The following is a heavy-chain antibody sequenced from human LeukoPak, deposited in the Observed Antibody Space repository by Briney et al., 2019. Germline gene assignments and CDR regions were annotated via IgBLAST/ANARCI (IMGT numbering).Heavy chain of an antibody. CDR1: AFTFSSYG. Sequence: PGGSLRLSCAASAFTFSSYGMHWVRQAPGKGLEWVAVIWYDGSNKYYADSVKGRFTISRDNSKNTLYLQMNSLRAEDTAVYYCAKAFRRGYFDYWGQGTLVTASS. V-gene: IGHV3-30*02. J-gene: IGHJ4*02. CDR2: IWYDGSNK. CDR3: AKAFRRGYFDY. D-gene: IGHD1-26*01.